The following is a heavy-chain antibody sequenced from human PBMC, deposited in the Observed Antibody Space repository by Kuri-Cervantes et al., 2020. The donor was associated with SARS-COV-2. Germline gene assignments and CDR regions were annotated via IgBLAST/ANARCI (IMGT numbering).Heavy chain of an antibody. CDR1: GFSLSTSGVG. CDR3: ARISLRFLEWWGYYFDY. CDR2: IYWDDDK. D-gene: IGHD3-3*01. J-gene: IGHJ4*02. Sequence: SGPTLVKPTQTLTLTCTFSGFSLSTSGVGVGWIRQPPGKALEWLALIYWDDDKRYGPSLKSRLTITKDTSKNQVVLTMTNMDPVDTATYYCARISLRFLEWWGYYFDYWGQGTLVTVSS. V-gene: IGHV2-5*05.